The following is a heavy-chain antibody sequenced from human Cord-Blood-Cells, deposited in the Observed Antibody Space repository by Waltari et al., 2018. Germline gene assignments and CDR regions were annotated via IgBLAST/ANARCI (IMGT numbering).Heavy chain of an antibody. CDR1: GFTVSSNY. CDR3: ARGGGELLWFRELLYYFDY. Sequence: EVQLVESGGGLVQPGGSLRLSCAASGFTVSSNYMSWVRQAPGKGLEWVSVIYSGGSTYYADSMKGRFTISRDNSKNTLYLQMNSLRAEDTAVYYCARGGGELLWFRELLYYFDYWGQGTLVTVSS. J-gene: IGHJ4*02. V-gene: IGHV3-66*01. CDR2: IYSGGST. D-gene: IGHD3-10*01.